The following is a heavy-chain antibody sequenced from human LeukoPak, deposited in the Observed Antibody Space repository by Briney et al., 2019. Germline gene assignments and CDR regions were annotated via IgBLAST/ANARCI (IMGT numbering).Heavy chain of an antibody. Sequence: GGSLRLSCAASGFTFSSYEMNWVRQAPGKGLEWVSYISSSGSTIYYADSVKGRFTISRDNAKNSLYLQMNSLRAEDTAVYYCARDVGWGTVREVFDYWGQGTLVTVSS. J-gene: IGHJ4*02. CDR1: GFTFSSYE. V-gene: IGHV3-48*03. CDR3: ARDVGWGTVREVFDY. CDR2: ISSSGSTI. D-gene: IGHD3-10*01.